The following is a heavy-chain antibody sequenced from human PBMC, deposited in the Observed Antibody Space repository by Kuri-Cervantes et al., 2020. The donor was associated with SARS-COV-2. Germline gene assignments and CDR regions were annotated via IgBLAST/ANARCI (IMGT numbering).Heavy chain of an antibody. CDR1: GYTFTSYA. J-gene: IGHJ6*02. D-gene: IGHD5-12*01. V-gene: IGHV1-69*10. Sequence: SVKVSCKASGYTFTSYAMHWVRQAPGQRLEWMGGTTPILGTANYADDFEDRVTITADYSTRTAYMELSSLRSEDTAVYYCARDRETRYSAFGGGLDVWGQGTTVTVSS. CDR3: ARDRETRYSAFGGGLDV. CDR2: TTPILGTA.